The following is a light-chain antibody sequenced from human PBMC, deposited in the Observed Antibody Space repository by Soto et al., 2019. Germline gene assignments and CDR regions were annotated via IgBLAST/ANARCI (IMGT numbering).Light chain of an antibody. Sequence: QSALTQPASVSGSPGQSITISCTGTSSDVGGYNYVFWYQQHPGKAPKLMIYEVSNRPSGVSNRFSGSKSGNTASLTISGLQAEDEADYYCSSYTSSSTQFGGGTKVTVL. CDR1: SSDVGGYNY. V-gene: IGLV2-14*01. J-gene: IGLJ2*01. CDR3: SSYTSSSTQ. CDR2: EVS.